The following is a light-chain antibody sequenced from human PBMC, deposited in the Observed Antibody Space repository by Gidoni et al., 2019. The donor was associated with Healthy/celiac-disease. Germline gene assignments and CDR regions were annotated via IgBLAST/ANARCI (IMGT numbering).Light chain of an antibody. CDR2: GAS. CDR3: QQYGSSPET. J-gene: IGKJ1*01. Sequence: EIVLTQSPGTLSLSPGERVTLSCRASQSVSSSYLAWYQQKPGQAPRLLIYGASSRATGIPDRFSGSGSETDFTLTISRLEPEDFPVYYCQQYGSSPETFGQGTKVEIK. V-gene: IGKV3-20*01. CDR1: QSVSSSY.